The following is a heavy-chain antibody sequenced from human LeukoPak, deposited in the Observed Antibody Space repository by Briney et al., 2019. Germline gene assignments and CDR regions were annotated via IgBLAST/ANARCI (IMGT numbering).Heavy chain of an antibody. CDR1: GFTLSGYS. J-gene: IGHJ4*02. CDR2: ISPSSSDI. CDR3: VRADAKKTAMVDY. V-gene: IGHV3-21*05. D-gene: IGHD5-18*01. Sequence: GGSLRLSCVASGFTLSGYSMNWVRQAPGKGLEWVSYISPSSSDIFYADSVKGRFTISRDNAKNSLYLQMNSLRVEDTAVYYCVRADAKKTAMVDYWGRGTLVAVSS.